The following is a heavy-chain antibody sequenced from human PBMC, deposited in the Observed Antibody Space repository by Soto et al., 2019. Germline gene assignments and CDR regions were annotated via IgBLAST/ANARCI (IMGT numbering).Heavy chain of an antibody. Sequence: PSETLSLTCAVYGGSFSGYYWSWIRQPPGKGLEWIREINHSKSTNYNPSHKSRVTISVDTSKNQFSLKLSSVTAADTAVYYCASSRGYYYDSSGYRKSRYFDYWGQGTLVTVSS. D-gene: IGHD3-22*01. CDR3: ASSRGYYYDSSGYRKSRYFDY. CDR2: INHSKST. J-gene: IGHJ4*02. V-gene: IGHV4-34*01. CDR1: GGSFSGYY.